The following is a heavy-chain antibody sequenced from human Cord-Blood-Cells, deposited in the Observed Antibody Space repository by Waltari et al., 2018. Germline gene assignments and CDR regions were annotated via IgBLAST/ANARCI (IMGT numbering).Heavy chain of an antibody. D-gene: IGHD4-17*01. CDR1: GFTFSSYE. Sequence: EVQLVESGGGLVQPGGSLRFPCAASGFTFSSYEMNRVRQAPGKGLEWVSYISSSGSTIYYADSVKGRFTISRDNAKNSLYLQMNSLRAEDTAVYYCARAQISTVTTYAFDIWGQGTMVTVSS. CDR2: ISSSGSTI. CDR3: ARAQISTVTTYAFDI. V-gene: IGHV3-48*03. J-gene: IGHJ3*02.